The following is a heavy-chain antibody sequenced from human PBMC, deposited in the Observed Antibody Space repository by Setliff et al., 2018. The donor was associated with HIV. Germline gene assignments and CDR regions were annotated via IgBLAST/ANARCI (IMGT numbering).Heavy chain of an antibody. CDR3: ARAREGWKPFAFDY. V-gene: IGHV4-61*09. Sequence: PSETLSLTCTVSGGIISSDSFFWSWIRQPAGKGLEWIGHISATGGTSYNPSLKSRVTMSLDTSKNQFSLNLNSVTAADAAVYFCARAREGWKPFAFDYWGQGTLVTVSS. CDR1: GGIISSDSFF. CDR2: ISATGGT. D-gene: IGHD1-1*01. J-gene: IGHJ4*02.